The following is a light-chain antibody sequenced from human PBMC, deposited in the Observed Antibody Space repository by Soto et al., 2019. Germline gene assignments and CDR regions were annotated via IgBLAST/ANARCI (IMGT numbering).Light chain of an antibody. CDR1: QSFSSNY. V-gene: IGKV3-20*01. CDR3: QQYSRVWT. CDR2: GAT. Sequence: EIVLTQSPGTLSLSPGERATLSCRASQSFSSNYLAWYQQKPGQAPRILIYGATIRATGIPDRFSGSESGTDFTLTISRLEPEDSAVYYCQQYSRVWTFGQGTKVEIK. J-gene: IGKJ1*01.